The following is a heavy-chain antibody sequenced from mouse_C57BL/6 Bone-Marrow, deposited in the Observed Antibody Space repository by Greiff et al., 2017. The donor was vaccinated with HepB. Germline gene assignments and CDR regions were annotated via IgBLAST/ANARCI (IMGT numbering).Heavy chain of an antibody. CDR3: ARNWGTHYYAMDY. Sequence: VKLQESGPGLVAPSQSLSITCTVSGFSLTSYAISWVRQPPGKGLEWLGVIWTGGGTNYNSALKSRLSISKDNSKSQVFLKMNSLQTDDTARYYCARNWGTHYYAMDYWGQGTSVTVSS. D-gene: IGHD2-14*01. CDR2: IWTGGGT. V-gene: IGHV2-9-1*01. CDR1: GFSLTSYA. J-gene: IGHJ4*01.